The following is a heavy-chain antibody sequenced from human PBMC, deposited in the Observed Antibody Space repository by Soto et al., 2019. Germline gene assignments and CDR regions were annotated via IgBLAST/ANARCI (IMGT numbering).Heavy chain of an antibody. J-gene: IGHJ4*02. CDR2: INHSGTV. V-gene: IGHV4-34*01. CDR3: PRAGAALVRGSIGGFDY. CDR1: GGAFNGYY. Sequence: QVHLQQWGAGLLKPLETLSLTCAVNGGAFNGYYWTWIRQSPGKGLQWIGEINHSGTVDYNPSLNSRDTFSIDTSKKQFSLTLTSVTAADTAVYYCPRAGAALVRGSIGGFDYWGQGTLVTVSS. D-gene: IGHD3-16*01.